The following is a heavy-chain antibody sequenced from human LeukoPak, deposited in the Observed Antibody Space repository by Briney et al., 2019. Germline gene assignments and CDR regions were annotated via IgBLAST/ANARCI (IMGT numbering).Heavy chain of an antibody. J-gene: IGHJ6*02. V-gene: IGHV3-23*01. Sequence: PGGSLRLSCAASGFTFSSYAMSWARQAPGKGLEWVSAISGSGGSTYYADSVKGRFTISRDNSKNTLYLQMNSLRAEDTAVYYCATSTVTTPSYYYDGMDVWGQGTTVTVSS. CDR3: ATSTVTTPSYYYDGMDV. D-gene: IGHD4-17*01. CDR1: GFTFSSYA. CDR2: ISGSGGST.